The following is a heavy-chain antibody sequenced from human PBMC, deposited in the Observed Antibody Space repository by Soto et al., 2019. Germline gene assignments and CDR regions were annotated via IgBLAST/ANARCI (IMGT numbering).Heavy chain of an antibody. CDR3: ARTSPSYYVHLDY. D-gene: IGHD1-26*01. Sequence: LSLTCTVSGGSISSYYWSWIRQPPGKGLEWIGYIYYSGSTNYNPSLKSRVTISVDTSKNQFSLKLSSVTAADTAVYYCARTSPSYYVHLDYWGQGTLVTSPQ. V-gene: IGHV4-59*01. CDR2: IYYSGST. CDR1: GGSISSYY. J-gene: IGHJ4*02.